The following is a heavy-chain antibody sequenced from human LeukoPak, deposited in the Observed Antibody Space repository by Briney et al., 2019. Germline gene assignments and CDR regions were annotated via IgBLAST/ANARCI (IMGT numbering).Heavy chain of an antibody. CDR3: AKEPSLDIVVVPNYFDY. D-gene: IGHD2-2*03. Sequence: GGSMRLSCAASGFIFTDYWMHWVRQGPGKELVWVARISGDGRGTTYADSVKGRFTISRDNSKNTLYLQMNSLRAEDTAVYYCAKEPSLDIVVVPNYFDYWGQGTLVTVSS. CDR1: GFIFTDYW. CDR2: ISGDGRGT. V-gene: IGHV3-74*01. J-gene: IGHJ4*02.